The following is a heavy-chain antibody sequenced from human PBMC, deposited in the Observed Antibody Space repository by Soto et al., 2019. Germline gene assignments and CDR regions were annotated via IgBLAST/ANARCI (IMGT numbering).Heavy chain of an antibody. CDR1: GVTFGGYA. CDR3: AKAWDIVVVPAAMPSPFDY. Sequence: GGSLRLSCAAAGVTFGGYAVSWVRQAQGKGLEWVSAISGSGGSTYYADSVKGRFTISRDNSKNTLYLQMNSLRAEDTAVYYCAKAWDIVVVPAAMPSPFDYWGQGTLVTVSS. V-gene: IGHV3-23*01. J-gene: IGHJ4*02. CDR2: ISGSGGST. D-gene: IGHD2-2*01.